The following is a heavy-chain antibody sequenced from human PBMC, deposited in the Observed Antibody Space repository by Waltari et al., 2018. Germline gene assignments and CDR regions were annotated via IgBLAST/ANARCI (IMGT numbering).Heavy chain of an antibody. Sequence: QVQLVQPGAEVKKPGSSAKVSCKASGATLSSYAISWVRQDPGQGLEGMGGIIPILGTANYAQKFQGRVTITADESTSTAYMELSSLRSEDTAVYYCARDLGGSYWFGSFDYWGQGTLVTVSS. V-gene: IGHV1-69*01. D-gene: IGHD1-26*01. J-gene: IGHJ4*02. CDR3: ARDLGGSYWFGSFDY. CDR2: IIPILGTA. CDR1: GATLSSYA.